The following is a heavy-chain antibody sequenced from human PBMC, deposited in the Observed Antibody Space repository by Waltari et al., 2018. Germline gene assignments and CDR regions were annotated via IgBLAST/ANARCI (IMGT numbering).Heavy chain of an antibody. CDR1: GGSFSGYY. V-gene: IGHV4-34*01. CDR2: INHRGST. J-gene: IGHJ6*03. Sequence: QVQLQQWGAGLLKPSETLSLTCAVYGGSFSGYYWSWIRQPPGKGLEWIGEINHRGSTNYNPSLKSRVTISVDTSKNQFSLKLSSVTAADTAVYYCARGAAVGYYYYMDVWGKGTTVTVSS. D-gene: IGHD2-15*01. CDR3: ARGAAVGYYYYMDV.